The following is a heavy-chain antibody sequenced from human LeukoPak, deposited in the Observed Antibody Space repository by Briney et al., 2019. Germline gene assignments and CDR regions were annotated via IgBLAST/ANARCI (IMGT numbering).Heavy chain of an antibody. D-gene: IGHD2-2*01. Sequence: GASVKLSCKASGGTFSSYAISWVRQAPGQGLEWMGGIIPIFGTANYAQKFQGRVTITADESTSTAYMELSSLRSEDTAVYYCARARPDIVVVPAANYYYYGMDVWGKGTTVTVSS. V-gene: IGHV1-69*13. CDR3: ARARPDIVVVPAANYYYYGMDV. CDR1: GGTFSSYA. CDR2: IIPIFGTA. J-gene: IGHJ6*04.